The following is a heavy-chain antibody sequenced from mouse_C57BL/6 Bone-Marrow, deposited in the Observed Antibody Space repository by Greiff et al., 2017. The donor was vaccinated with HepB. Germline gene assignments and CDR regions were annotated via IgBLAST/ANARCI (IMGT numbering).Heavy chain of an antibody. CDR3: ARKGDYYGSSYWYFDV. V-gene: IGHV5-15*04. J-gene: IGHJ1*03. Sequence: EVKVEESGGGLVQPGGSLKLSCAASGFTFSDYGMAWVRQAPRKGPEWVAFISNLAYSIYYADTVTGRFTISRENAKNTLYLEMSRLRSEDTAMYYCARKGDYYGSSYWYFDVWGTGTTVTVSS. D-gene: IGHD1-1*01. CDR2: ISNLAYSI. CDR1: GFTFSDYG.